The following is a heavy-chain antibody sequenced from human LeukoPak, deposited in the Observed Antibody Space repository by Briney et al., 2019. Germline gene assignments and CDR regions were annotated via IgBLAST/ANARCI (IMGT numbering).Heavy chain of an antibody. CDR2: IYVGGST. J-gene: IGHJ4*02. V-gene: IGHV3-53*01. CDR1: GFTVSSNY. CDR3: ARDHRNAGVFDY. Sequence: PGGSLRLSCAASGFTVSSNYMSWVRQAPGKELEWLSGIYVGGSTFYADSVKGRFTISRDNSKNTLYLQMNSLRADDTAVYYCARDHRNAGVFDYWGQGTLVTVSS. D-gene: IGHD2-2*01.